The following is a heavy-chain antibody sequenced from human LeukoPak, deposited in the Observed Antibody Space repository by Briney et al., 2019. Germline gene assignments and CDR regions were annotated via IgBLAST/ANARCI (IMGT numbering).Heavy chain of an antibody. CDR2: IRYDGTNK. CDR3: AKGNYYDSSAYNWFDP. Sequence: GESLRLSCAASGFTFSSYGMHWVRQAPGKGLEWVAFIRYDGTNKYYAESVKGRFTISRDNSKNTLYVQMNSLRAEDKAVYYCAKGNYYDSSAYNWFDPWGQGTLVTVSS. V-gene: IGHV3-30*02. D-gene: IGHD3-22*01. J-gene: IGHJ5*02. CDR1: GFTFSSYG.